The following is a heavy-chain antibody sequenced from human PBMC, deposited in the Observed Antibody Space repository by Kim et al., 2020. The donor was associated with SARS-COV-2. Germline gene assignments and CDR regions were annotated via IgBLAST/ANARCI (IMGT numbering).Heavy chain of an antibody. CDR2: IKSKTDGGTT. Sequence: GGSLRLSCAASGFTFSNAWMSWVRQAPGKGLEWVGRIKSKTDGGTTDYAAPVKGRFTISRDDSKNTLYLQMNSLKTEDTAVYYCTTAPTTDYYYGMDVWGQGTTVTVSS. V-gene: IGHV3-15*01. CDR1: GFTFSNAW. J-gene: IGHJ6*02. D-gene: IGHD4-17*01. CDR3: TTAPTTDYYYGMDV.